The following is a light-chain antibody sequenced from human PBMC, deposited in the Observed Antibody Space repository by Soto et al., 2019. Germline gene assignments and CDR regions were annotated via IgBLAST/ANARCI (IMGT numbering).Light chain of an antibody. Sequence: ELVMPQSPATLSVSPGERATLSCRASQSVSSNLAWYQQKPGQAPRLLIYGASSRATGIPDRVSGSGSGTDVTLTISRLEPEEFAVYYGQHRMNWPLTFGQGTRLEIK. CDR3: QHRMNWPLT. V-gene: IGKV3D-15*01. CDR2: GAS. J-gene: IGKJ5*01. CDR1: QSVSSN.